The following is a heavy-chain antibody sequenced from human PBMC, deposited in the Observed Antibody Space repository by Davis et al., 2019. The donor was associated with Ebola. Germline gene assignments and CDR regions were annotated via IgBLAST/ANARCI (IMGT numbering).Heavy chain of an antibody. CDR2: ISWNSGSI. Sequence: PGGSLRLSCAASGFTFDDYAMHWVRQAPGKGLEWVSGISWNSGSIGYADSVKGRFTISRDNSKNTLYLQMNSLRAEDTAVYYCASQYSYGQDASLRFDPWGQGTLVTVSS. D-gene: IGHD5-18*01. V-gene: IGHV3-9*01. CDR1: GFTFDDYA. J-gene: IGHJ5*02. CDR3: ASQYSYGQDASLRFDP.